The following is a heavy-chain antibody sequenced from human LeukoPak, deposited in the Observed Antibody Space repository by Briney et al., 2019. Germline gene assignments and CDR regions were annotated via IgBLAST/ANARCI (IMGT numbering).Heavy chain of an antibody. CDR3: ARADQRLGATYYYDSSGWSAFDI. V-gene: IGHV3-48*01. CDR2: ISSSNSTI. D-gene: IGHD3-22*01. CDR1: GFTFSSYS. Sequence: GGSLRLSCAASGFTFSSYSMNWVRQAPGKGLEWVSYISSSNSTIYYADSVKGRFTISRDNANDSLYLQMNSLSAEDTAVYYCARADQRLGATYYYDSSGWSAFDIWGQGTMVTVSS. J-gene: IGHJ3*02.